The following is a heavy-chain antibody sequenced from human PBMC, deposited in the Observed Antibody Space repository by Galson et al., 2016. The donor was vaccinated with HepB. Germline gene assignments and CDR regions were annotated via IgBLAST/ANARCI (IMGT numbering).Heavy chain of an antibody. CDR2: ISGSGGST. CDR3: AKTITSYSSSWHGLTSTLQH. CDR1: GFSFTTHV. Sequence: SLRLSCAASGFSFTTHVMTWVRQSPAKGLEWISSISGSGGSTHYADSVKGRFTMSRDNSNNMVFLEMNSLRADDTAMYFCAKTITSYSSSWHGLTSTLQHWGQGTLVTVS. J-gene: IGHJ1*01. D-gene: IGHD6-19*01. V-gene: IGHV3-23*01.